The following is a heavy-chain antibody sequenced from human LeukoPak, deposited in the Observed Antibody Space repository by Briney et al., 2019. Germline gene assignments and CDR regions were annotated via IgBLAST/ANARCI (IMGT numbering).Heavy chain of an antibody. D-gene: IGHD3-22*01. V-gene: IGHV1-2*02. CDR3: ARVLLAYYDSSGYPSSFEY. J-gene: IGHJ4*02. CDR1: GYTFTGYY. CDR2: INPNSGGT. Sequence: ASVKVSCKASGYTFTGYYMHWVRQAPGQGLEWMGWINPNSGGTDYAQQFQGRVTMTRDTSIGTAYMEMSRLRSDDTAVYYCARVLLAYYDSSGYPSSFEYWGQGTLVTVSS.